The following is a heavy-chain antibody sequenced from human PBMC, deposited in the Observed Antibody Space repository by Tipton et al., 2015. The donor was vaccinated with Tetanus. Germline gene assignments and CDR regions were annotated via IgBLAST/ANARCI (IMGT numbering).Heavy chain of an antibody. CDR2: IYYSGST. J-gene: IGHJ4*02. D-gene: IGHD3-10*01. V-gene: IGHV4-59*01. CDR3: ARDRGFFPHYFDY. Sequence: TLSLTCTVSGGSISSYYWSWIRQPPGKGLEWIGYIYYSGSTNYNPSLKSRVTISVDTSKNQFSLKLSSVTAADTAVYYCARDRGFFPHYFDYWGQGTLVTVSS. CDR1: GGSISSYY.